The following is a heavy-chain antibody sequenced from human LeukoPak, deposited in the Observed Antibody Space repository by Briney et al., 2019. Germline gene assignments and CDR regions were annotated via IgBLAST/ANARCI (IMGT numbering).Heavy chain of an antibody. CDR3: ARGISGYDSPNFDY. V-gene: IGHV4-59*08. Sequence: SETLSLTCTVSGGSISSYYWSWIRQPPGKGLEWIGYIYYSGSTNYNPSLKSRVTISVDTSKNQFSLKLSSVTAADTAVYYCARGISGYDSPNFDYWGQGTLVTVSS. CDR1: GGSISSYY. D-gene: IGHD5-12*01. J-gene: IGHJ4*02. CDR2: IYYSGST.